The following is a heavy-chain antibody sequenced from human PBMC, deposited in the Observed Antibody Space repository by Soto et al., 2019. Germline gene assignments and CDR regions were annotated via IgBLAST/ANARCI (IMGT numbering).Heavy chain of an antibody. CDR2: IIPIFGTA. V-gene: IGHV1-69*06. J-gene: IGHJ5*02. CDR1: GGTFSSYA. CDR3: ARDETMGRGVIITRNWFDP. D-gene: IGHD3-10*01. Sequence: SVKVSCKASGGTFSSYAISWVRQAPGQGLEWMGGIIPIFGTANYAQKFQGRVTITADKSTSTAYMELSSLRSEDTAVYYCARDETMGRGVIITRNWFDPWGQGTLVTVSS.